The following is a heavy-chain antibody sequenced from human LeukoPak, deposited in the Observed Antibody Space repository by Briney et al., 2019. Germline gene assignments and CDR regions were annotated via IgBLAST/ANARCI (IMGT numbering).Heavy chain of an antibody. Sequence: SETPSLTCAVYGGSFSGYYWSWIRQPPGKGLEWIGEINHSGSTNYNPSLKSRVTISVDTSKNQFSLKLSSVTAADTAVYYCARLTYYDILTGHFFDYWGQGTLVTVSS. CDR1: GGSFSGYY. J-gene: IGHJ4*02. D-gene: IGHD3-9*01. V-gene: IGHV4-34*01. CDR3: ARLTYYDILTGHFFDY. CDR2: INHSGST.